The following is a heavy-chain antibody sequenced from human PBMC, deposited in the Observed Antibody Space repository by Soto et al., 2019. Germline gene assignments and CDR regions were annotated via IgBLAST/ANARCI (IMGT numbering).Heavy chain of an antibody. D-gene: IGHD3-22*01. J-gene: IGHJ4*02. Sequence: QVQLMESEGGVVQPGRSLRLSCAASGFTFSSYGMHWVSQAPGKGLEWVAVISYDGSNKYYADSVKGRFTISRDNSKNTLYLQMNSPRAEDTAVYYCAKDGTHYYDVIDYWGQGTLVTVSS. CDR1: GFTFSSYG. CDR2: ISYDGSNK. V-gene: IGHV3-30*18. CDR3: AKDGTHYYDVIDY.